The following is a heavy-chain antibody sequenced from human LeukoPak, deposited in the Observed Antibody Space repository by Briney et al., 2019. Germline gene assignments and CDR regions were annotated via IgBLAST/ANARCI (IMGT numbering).Heavy chain of an antibody. V-gene: IGHV4-59*01. CDR1: GGSISSYY. CDR2: IYYSGST. J-gene: IGHJ6*02. CDR3: ARGTIVAAETNYYYYYGMDV. Sequence: SGTLSLTCTVSGGSISSYYWSWIRQPPGKGLEWIGYIYYSGSTNYNPSLKSRVTISVDTSKNQFSLKLSSVTAADTAVYYCARGTIVAAETNYYYYYGMDVWGQGTTVTVSS. D-gene: IGHD5-12*01.